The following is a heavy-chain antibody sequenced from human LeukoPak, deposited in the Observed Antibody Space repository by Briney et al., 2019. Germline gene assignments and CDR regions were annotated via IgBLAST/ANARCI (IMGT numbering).Heavy chain of an antibody. V-gene: IGHV4-31*03. CDR2: IYYSGST. J-gene: IGHJ5*02. D-gene: IGHD3-3*01. CDR3: ARSRQHYDFWSGYFT. CDR1: GGSISSGGYY. Sequence: SETLSLTCTVSGGSISSGGYYWSWIRQHPGKGLEWIGYIYYSGSTYYNPSLKSRVTISVDTSKNQFSLKLSSVTAADTAVYYCARSRQHYDFWSGYFTWGQGTLVTVSS.